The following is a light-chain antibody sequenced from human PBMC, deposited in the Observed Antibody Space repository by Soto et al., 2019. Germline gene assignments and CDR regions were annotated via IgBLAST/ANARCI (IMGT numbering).Light chain of an antibody. CDR2: GAS. Sequence: EIVLTQSPGTLSLSPGERATLSCRASQSVSSNYLAWYQQKPGQAPSLLIYGASSRATGIPDRFSGSGSGTEFTLTISRLEPEDFAMYYCQQYGTSAPITFGQGTRREIE. CDR1: QSVSSNY. J-gene: IGKJ5*01. V-gene: IGKV3-20*01. CDR3: QQYGTSAPIT.